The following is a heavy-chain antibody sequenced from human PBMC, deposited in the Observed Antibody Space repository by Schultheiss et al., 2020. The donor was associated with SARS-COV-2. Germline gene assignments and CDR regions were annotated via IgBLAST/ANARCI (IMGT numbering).Heavy chain of an antibody. CDR1: GGSVSSDSYY. V-gene: IGHV4-61*01. CDR2: IDHSGST. CDR3: VKSHLGALGAFDI. D-gene: IGHD3-16*01. Sequence: SETLSLTCTVSGGSVSSDSYYWSWIRQPPGKGLEWIGEIDHSGSTNYNPSLKSRVTISVDTSKNQFSLKLSSVTAADTAVYYCVKSHLGALGAFDIWGQGTMVTVSS. J-gene: IGHJ3*02.